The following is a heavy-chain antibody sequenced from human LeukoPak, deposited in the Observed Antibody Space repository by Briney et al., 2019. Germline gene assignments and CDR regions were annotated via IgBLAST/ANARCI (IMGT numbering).Heavy chain of an antibody. CDR2: ISGSGGST. J-gene: IGHJ4*02. V-gene: IGHV3-23*01. CDR3: AKSGRSVTGYYDILTGFVDY. CDR1: GFTFSSYA. Sequence: PGGSLRLSCAASGFTFSSYAMSWVRQAPGKGLEWVSAISGSGGSTYYADSVKGRFTISRDNSKNTLYLQMNSLRAEDTAVYYCAKSGRSVTGYYDILTGFVDYWGQGTLVTVSS. D-gene: IGHD3-9*01.